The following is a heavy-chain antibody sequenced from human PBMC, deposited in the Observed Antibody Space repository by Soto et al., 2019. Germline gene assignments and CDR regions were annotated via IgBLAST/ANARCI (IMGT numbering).Heavy chain of an antibody. V-gene: IGHV1-18*01. CDR2: ISAYNGNT. J-gene: IGHJ4*02. CDR3: ARVIESSSSSGWGY. Sequence: ASVKVSCKASGYTFTSYGISWVRQAPGQGLEWMGWISAYNGNTNCAQKLQGRVTMTTDTSTSTAYMELRSPRSDDTAVYYCARVIESSSSSGWGYWGQGTLVTVSS. D-gene: IGHD6-6*01. CDR1: GYTFTSYG.